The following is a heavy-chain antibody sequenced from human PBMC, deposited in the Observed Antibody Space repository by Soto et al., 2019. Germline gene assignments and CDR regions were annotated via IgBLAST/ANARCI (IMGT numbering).Heavy chain of an antibody. V-gene: IGHV1-8*01. D-gene: IGHD3-3*01. J-gene: IGHJ6*03. CDR2: MNPNSGNT. CDR1: GYTFTSYD. Sequence: QVQLVQSGAEVKKPGASVKVSCKASGYTFTSYDINWVRQATGQGLEWMGWMNPNSGNTSYAQKFQGRVTMTRNTSISTAYMELSSLRSEDTAVYYCARARYDFWSGYTYYYYYMDVWGKGTTVTVSS. CDR3: ARARYDFWSGYTYYYYYMDV.